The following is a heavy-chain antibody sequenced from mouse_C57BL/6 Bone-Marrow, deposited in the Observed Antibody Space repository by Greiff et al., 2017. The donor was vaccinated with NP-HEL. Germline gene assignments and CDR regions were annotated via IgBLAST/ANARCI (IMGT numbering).Heavy chain of an antibody. CDR3: ARKDYYDYDGGFAY. V-gene: IGHV2-9-1*01. CDR1: GFSLTSYA. CDR2: IWTGGGT. J-gene: IGHJ3*01. D-gene: IGHD2-4*01. Sequence: VNVVESGPGLVAPSQSLSITCTVSGFSLTSYAISWVRQPPGKGLEWLGVIWTGGGTNYNSALKSRLSISKDNSKSQVFLKMNSLQTDDTARYYCARKDYYDYDGGFAYWGQGTLVTVSA.